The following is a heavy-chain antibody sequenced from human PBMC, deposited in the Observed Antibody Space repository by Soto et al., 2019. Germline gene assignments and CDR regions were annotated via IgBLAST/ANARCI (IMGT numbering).Heavy chain of an antibody. Sequence: SETLSLTCTVSRFSLSSTNDVWGWIRPPPRKGLEWIGSVFYSGSTYYNPSLKSRVTISVDTSKNQFSLKLSCVTAADTAVYYCARNHIPIFGVVIITPYWFAPWGQGTLVTVSS. J-gene: IGHJ5*02. CDR3: ARNHIPIFGVVIITPYWFAP. CDR2: VFYSGST. CDR1: RFSLSSTNDV. V-gene: IGHV4-39*01. D-gene: IGHD3-3*01.